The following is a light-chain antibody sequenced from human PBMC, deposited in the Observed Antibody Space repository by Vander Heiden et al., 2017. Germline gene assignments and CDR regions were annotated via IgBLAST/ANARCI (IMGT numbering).Light chain of an antibody. J-gene: IGKJ4*02. CDR2: VAS. CDR1: QSISSY. Sequence: DIQMTQSPYSLSASVGDRLTITCRARQSISSYLNWYQQKPGKAPKLLIYVASSLQSRVPSRYSGRRSVTDCTLTISSLQPEDCATYYLQKSYSTPPRTFGGGTKVEIK. V-gene: IGKV1-39*01. CDR3: QKSYSTPPRT.